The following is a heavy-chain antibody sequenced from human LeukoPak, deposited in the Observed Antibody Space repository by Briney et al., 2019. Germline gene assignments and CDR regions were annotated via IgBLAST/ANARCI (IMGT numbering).Heavy chain of an antibody. Sequence: GGSLRLSCAASGFTVSSKYMSWVRQAPGKGLQWASVLYSGGSTYYTDSVKGRFTISRDNSKNTLYLQMNSLRAEDTAVYYCARGCSSTSCYGFDYWGQGTLVTVSS. CDR3: ARGCSSTSCYGFDY. V-gene: IGHV3-53*01. D-gene: IGHD2-2*01. J-gene: IGHJ4*02. CDR1: GFTVSSKY. CDR2: LYSGGST.